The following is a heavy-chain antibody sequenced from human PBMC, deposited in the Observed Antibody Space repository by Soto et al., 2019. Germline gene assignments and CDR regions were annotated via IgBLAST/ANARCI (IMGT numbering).Heavy chain of an antibody. V-gene: IGHV4-31*03. CDR2: IYYSGTT. D-gene: IGHD2-2*01. J-gene: IGHJ2*01. Sequence: QVQLQESGPGLVKPSQTLSLTCTVSGGSIDSGGSYWSWIRQSPGEALEWLGYIYYSGTTYYNPSLNRRVAISLYTSKNEFSLKLCSVTASNTAIYSGASGYCFSISCSYLDRWGRGTLVTVSS. CDR1: GGSIDSGGSY. CDR3: ASGYCFSISCSYLDR.